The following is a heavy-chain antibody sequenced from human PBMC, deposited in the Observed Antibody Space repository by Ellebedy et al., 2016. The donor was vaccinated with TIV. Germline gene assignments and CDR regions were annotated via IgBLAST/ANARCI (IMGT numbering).Heavy chain of an antibody. J-gene: IGHJ4*02. CDR1: GGSINSDY. D-gene: IGHD5-18*01. CDR3: ARLPRGDLYGYFDY. V-gene: IGHV4-59*01. CDR2: MSVSGLS. Sequence: MPSETLSLTCTLSGGSINSDYWSWFRQPPGKGLGWIGHMSVSGLSNYNPSLKSRVTISMDTSKNQFSLRLTSVTAANTAIYYCARLPRGDLYGYFDYWGQGTLVTVSS.